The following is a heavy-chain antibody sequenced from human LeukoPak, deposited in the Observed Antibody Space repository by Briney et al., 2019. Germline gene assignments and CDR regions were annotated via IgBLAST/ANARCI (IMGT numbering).Heavy chain of an antibody. J-gene: IGHJ4*02. CDR1: GGSISSTNW. V-gene: IGHV4-4*02. CDR2: VHLEGRT. Sequence: SETLTLTCGVSGGSISSTNWWTWIRQPPGKGLEWIGEVHLEGRTSFKPYFKGRLTMSVDLSANHVSLKLTSVTAADTAVYYCAREGGLCRPLDYSGQGTLVTASS. D-gene: IGHD2-2*01. CDR3: AREGGLCRPLDY.